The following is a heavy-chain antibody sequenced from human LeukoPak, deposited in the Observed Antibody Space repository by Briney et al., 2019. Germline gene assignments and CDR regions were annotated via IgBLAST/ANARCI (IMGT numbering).Heavy chain of an antibody. Sequence: GGSLRLSCAASGFTFSSYGMHWVRQAPGKGLEWVAVISYDGGNKYYADSVKGRFTISRDNSKNTLYLQMNSLRAEDTAVYYCARVEALFRDAFDIWGQGTVVTVSS. CDR1: GFTFSSYG. CDR2: ISYDGGNK. J-gene: IGHJ3*02. V-gene: IGHV3-30*19. CDR3: ARVEALFRDAFDI. D-gene: IGHD2-21*01.